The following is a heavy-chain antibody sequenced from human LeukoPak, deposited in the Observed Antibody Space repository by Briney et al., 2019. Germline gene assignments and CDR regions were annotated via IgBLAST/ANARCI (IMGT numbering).Heavy chain of an antibody. CDR1: GFXFSSYA. CDR2: ISSTGGST. Sequence: GGSLRLSCSASGFXFSSYAIHWVRQAPGKGLEYVSAISSTGGSTYYADSVKGRFTISRDNSKNTLYLQMSSVRAEDTSVYYCVKAPRTTVVGFDIWGQGTMVTVSS. V-gene: IGHV3-64D*09. D-gene: IGHD4-11*01. J-gene: IGHJ3*02. CDR3: VKAPRTTVVGFDI.